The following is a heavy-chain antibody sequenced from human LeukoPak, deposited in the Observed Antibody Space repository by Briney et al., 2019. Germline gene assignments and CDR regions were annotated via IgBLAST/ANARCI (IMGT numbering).Heavy chain of an antibody. Sequence: PGGSLRLSCAASGFTFSSYAMSWVRQAPGKGLEWVSAISGSGGSTYYADSVKGRFTISRDNSKNTLYLQMNSLRAEDTAVYYCAKDNGDLYQYYLDYWGQGTLVTVSS. CDR2: ISGSGGST. CDR3: AKDNGDLYQYYLDY. J-gene: IGHJ4*02. D-gene: IGHD4-17*01. V-gene: IGHV3-23*01. CDR1: GFTFSSYA.